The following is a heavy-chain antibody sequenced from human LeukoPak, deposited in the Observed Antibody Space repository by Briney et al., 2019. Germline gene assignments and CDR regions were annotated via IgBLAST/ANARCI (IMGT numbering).Heavy chain of an antibody. CDR2: ISSSGSTI. CDR1: GFTFSSYE. Sequence: PGGSLRLSCAASGFTFSSYEMNWVRQAPGKGLEWVSYISSSGSTIYYADSVKGRFTISRDNAKNSLYLQMNSLRAEDTAVYYCASFYGGGFDYWGQGTLATVSS. D-gene: IGHD4-23*01. CDR3: ASFYGGGFDY. J-gene: IGHJ4*02. V-gene: IGHV3-48*03.